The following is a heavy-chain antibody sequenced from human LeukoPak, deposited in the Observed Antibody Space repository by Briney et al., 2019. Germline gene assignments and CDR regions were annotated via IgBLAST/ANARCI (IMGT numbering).Heavy chain of an antibody. D-gene: IGHD2/OR15-2a*01. V-gene: IGHV5-51*03. CDR1: EYSFSNYW. CDR3: RRSYYNSTEFDP. J-gene: IGHJ5*02. Sequence: GESLKISCKASEYSFSNYWIGWVRQMPGKSLEWMGFIYPGDSTTRYSPAFQGQVTISANSTISTAYLQSSGLKASDPARYSRRRSYYNSTEFDPWGQGTLVSV. CDR2: IYPGDSTT.